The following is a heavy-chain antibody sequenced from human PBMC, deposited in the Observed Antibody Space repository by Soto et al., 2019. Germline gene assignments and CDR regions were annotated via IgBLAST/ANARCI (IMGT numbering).Heavy chain of an antibody. Sequence: SETLSLTCTVSGGSISSYYWSWIRQPAGKGLEWIGRIYTSGSTNYNPSLKSRVTMSVDTSKNQFSRKLSSVTAADTAVYYCAVYSSRDNYYYYGMDVWGQGTTVTVSS. V-gene: IGHV4-4*07. CDR2: IYTSGST. J-gene: IGHJ6*02. CDR3: AVYSSRDNYYYYGMDV. D-gene: IGHD6-13*01. CDR1: GGSISSYY.